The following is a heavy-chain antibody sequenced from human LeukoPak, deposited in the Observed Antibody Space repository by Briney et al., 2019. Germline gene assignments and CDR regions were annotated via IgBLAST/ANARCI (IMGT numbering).Heavy chain of an antibody. CDR3: ARDHDFWSGYYQFDP. D-gene: IGHD3-3*01. CDR1: GGTFSSYA. Sequence: ASVKVSCKASGGTFSSYAISWVRQAPGQGLEWMGRINPNSGGTNYAQKFQGRVTMTRDTSISTAYMELSRLRSDDTAVYYCARDHDFWSGYYQFDPWGQGTLVTVSS. J-gene: IGHJ5*02. V-gene: IGHV1-2*06. CDR2: INPNSGGT.